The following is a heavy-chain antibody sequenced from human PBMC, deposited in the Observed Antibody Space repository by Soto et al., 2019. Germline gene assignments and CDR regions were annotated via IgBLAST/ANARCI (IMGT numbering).Heavy chain of an antibody. CDR3: ARETIFGVAPSRGWFDP. D-gene: IGHD3-3*01. CDR2: IIPIFGTA. J-gene: IGHJ5*02. V-gene: IGHV1-69*13. Sequence: SVKVSWKASGGTFSSYAISWVRQAPGQGLEWMGGIIPIFGTANYAQKFQGRVTITADESTSTAYMELSSLRSEDTAVYYCARETIFGVAPSRGWFDPWGQGTLVTVSS. CDR1: GGTFSSYA.